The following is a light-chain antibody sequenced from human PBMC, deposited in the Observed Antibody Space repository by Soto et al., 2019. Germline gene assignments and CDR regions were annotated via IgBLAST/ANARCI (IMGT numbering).Light chain of an antibody. CDR3: AAWDDSLNAVV. Sequence: VLTQPPSVSEAPRQRVTLSCSGSSSNIGNNAVNWYQQLPGKAPKLLIYYDDLMPSGVSDRFSGSKSGTSASLAISGLQSEDEADYYCAAWDDSLNAVVFGGGTKLTVL. CDR1: SSNIGNNA. CDR2: YDD. J-gene: IGLJ2*01. V-gene: IGLV1-36*01.